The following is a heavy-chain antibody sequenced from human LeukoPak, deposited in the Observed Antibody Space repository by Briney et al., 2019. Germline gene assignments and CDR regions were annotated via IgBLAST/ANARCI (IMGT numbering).Heavy chain of an antibody. Sequence: AGGSLRLSCAASGFTLSSYAMSWVRQGPGKGLEWVSAISVSGNTYHADSVKGRFTISRDSSKNTLYLQMNSLRAGDAAVYYCAKAPVTTCSGADCYPFDYWSQGTLVTVSS. J-gene: IGHJ4*02. CDR3: AKAPVTTCSGADCYPFDY. CDR2: ISVSGNT. D-gene: IGHD2-15*01. CDR1: GFTLSSYA. V-gene: IGHV3-23*01.